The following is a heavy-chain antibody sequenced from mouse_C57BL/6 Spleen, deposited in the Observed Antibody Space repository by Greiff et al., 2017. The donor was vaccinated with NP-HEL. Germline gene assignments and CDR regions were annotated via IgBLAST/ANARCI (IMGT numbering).Heavy chain of an antibody. Sequence: VQLQQPGTELVKPGASVKLSCKASGYTFTSYWMHWVKQRPGQGLEWIGNINPSNGGTNYNEKLKSKATLTVDKSSSTAYMQLSSLTSEDSAVYYCARYSGYYGSSYWYFDVWGTGTTVTVSS. CDR2: INPSNGGT. CDR3: ARYSGYYGSSYWYFDV. CDR1: GYTFTSYW. J-gene: IGHJ1*03. V-gene: IGHV1-53*01. D-gene: IGHD1-1*01.